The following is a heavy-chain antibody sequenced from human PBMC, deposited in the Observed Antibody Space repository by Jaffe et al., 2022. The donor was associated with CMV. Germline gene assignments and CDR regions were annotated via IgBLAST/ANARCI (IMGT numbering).Heavy chain of an antibody. CDR1: GYKFTDYW. V-gene: IGHV5-51*03. Sequence: EGQLVQSGAEVKKTGESLKISCQGFGYKFTDYWIAWVRQMPGEGLEWMGIIYPGDSDTRYSPSFQGQVSISADNSIRTAYLQWHRLEASDTAVYFCARAPTSISNPYYFDLWGQGTMVTVSS. J-gene: IGHJ4*02. CDR3: ARAPTSISNPYYFDL. CDR2: IYPGDSDT. D-gene: IGHD4-4*01.